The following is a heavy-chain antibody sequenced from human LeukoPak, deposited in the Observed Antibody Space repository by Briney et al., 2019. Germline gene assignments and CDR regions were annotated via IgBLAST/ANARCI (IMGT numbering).Heavy chain of an antibody. CDR2: ISTISAYI. D-gene: IGHD4-17*01. J-gene: IGHJ3*02. V-gene: IGHV3-21*01. Sequence: GGSLRLSCAASGFTFSTYSMNWVRQAPGKGLEWVVSISTISAYIYYSDSIKGRFTISRDNAKNSLYLQMNSLGAEDTGLYYCARGSTTAQRKDAFDIWGQGTMVTVSS. CDR3: ARGSTTAQRKDAFDI. CDR1: GFTFSTYS.